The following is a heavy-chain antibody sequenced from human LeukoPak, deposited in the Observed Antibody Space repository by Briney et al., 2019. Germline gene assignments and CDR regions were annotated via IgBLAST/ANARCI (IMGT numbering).Heavy chain of an antibody. Sequence: ASVKVSCKASGGTFSSYAISWVRQAPGQGLEWMGRIIPIFGIANYAQKFQGRVTITADKSTSTAYMEPSSLRSEDTAVYYCARGLRAYCGGDCYSIDYWGQGTLVTVSS. D-gene: IGHD2-21*02. CDR1: GGTFSSYA. V-gene: IGHV1-69*04. J-gene: IGHJ4*02. CDR2: IIPIFGIA. CDR3: ARGLRAYCGGDCYSIDY.